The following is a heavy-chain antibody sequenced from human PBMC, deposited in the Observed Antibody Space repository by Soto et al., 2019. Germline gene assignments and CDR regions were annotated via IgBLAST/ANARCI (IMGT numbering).Heavy chain of an antibody. CDR3: AKDRYSSSAYYYYGMDG. CDR1: GFIFDDYA. Sequence: EVQLVESGGGLVQPGRSLRLSCAASGFIFDDYAMHWVRQAPGKGLEWVSVISGNSGSLGYADSVKGRFTISRDNAKNSLYLQMNSLRAEDTALYYCAKDRYSSSAYYYYGMDGWGQGTTGTVSS. V-gene: IGHV3-9*01. J-gene: IGHJ6*02. CDR2: ISGNSGSL. D-gene: IGHD5-18*01.